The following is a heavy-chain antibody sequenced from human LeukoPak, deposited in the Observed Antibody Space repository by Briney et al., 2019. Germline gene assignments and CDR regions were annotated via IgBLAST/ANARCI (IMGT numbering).Heavy chain of an antibody. CDR1: GFTFSSYW. J-gene: IGHJ4*01. CDR2: INSDGSST. V-gene: IGHV3-74*01. Sequence: PGGSLRLSCAASGFTFSSYWMHWVRQAPGKGLVWVSRINSDGSSTHYADSVKGRFTISRDNAKNTLYLQMNSLRAEDTAVYYCARGTGYSYGPFGYWGQETLVTVSS. CDR3: ARGTGYSYGPFGY. D-gene: IGHD5-18*01.